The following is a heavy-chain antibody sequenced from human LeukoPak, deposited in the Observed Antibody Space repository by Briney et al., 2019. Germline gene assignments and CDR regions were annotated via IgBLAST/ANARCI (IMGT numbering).Heavy chain of an antibody. CDR2: IYSGGST. Sequence: GGSLRLSCAASGLTVSSNYMSWVRQAPGKGLEWVSVIYSGGSTYYADSVKGRFTISRDNSKNTLYLQMNSLKAEDTAVYYCARERVENQQLVGGNYWGQGTLVTVSS. V-gene: IGHV3-66*01. J-gene: IGHJ4*02. CDR1: GLTVSSNY. D-gene: IGHD6-6*01. CDR3: ARERVENQQLVGGNY.